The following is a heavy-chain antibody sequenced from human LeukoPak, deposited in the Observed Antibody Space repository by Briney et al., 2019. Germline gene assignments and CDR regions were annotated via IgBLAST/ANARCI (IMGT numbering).Heavy chain of an antibody. V-gene: IGHV3-48*03. D-gene: IGHD3-10*01. J-gene: IGHJ4*02. CDR2: ISSSGSTI. CDR3: ASSSSSGSYYLDY. CDR1: GFTFSSYE. Sequence: GGSLRFSCAASGFTFSSYEMNWVRQAPGKGLEWVSYISSSGSTIYYADYVKGRFTISRDNAKNSLYLQMNSLRAEDTAVYYCASSSSSGSYYLDYWGQGTLVTVSS.